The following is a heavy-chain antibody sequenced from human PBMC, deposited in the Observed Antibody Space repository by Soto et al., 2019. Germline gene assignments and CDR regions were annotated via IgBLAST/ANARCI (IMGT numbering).Heavy chain of an antibody. Sequence: PSETLSLTCTVSGGSISSSSYYWGWIRQPPGKGLEWIGSIYYSGSTYYNPSLKSRVTISVDTSKNQFSLKLSSVTAADTAVYYCAREYSSSSYWFDPWGQGTLVTVSS. CDR1: GGSISSSSYY. D-gene: IGHD6-6*01. CDR3: AREYSSSSYWFDP. CDR2: IYYSGST. V-gene: IGHV4-39*01. J-gene: IGHJ5*02.